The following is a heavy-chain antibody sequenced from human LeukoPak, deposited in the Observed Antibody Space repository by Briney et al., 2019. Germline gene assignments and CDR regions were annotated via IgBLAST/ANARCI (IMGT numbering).Heavy chain of an antibody. D-gene: IGHD6-19*01. CDR3: ARHGTLFNRVGIAVAGTVFYFDY. V-gene: IGHV4-39*01. CDR1: GGSISSSSYY. CDR2: IYYSGST. J-gene: IGHJ4*02. Sequence: SETLSLTCTVSGGSISSSSYYWGWIRQPPGKGLEWTGSIYYSGSTYYNPSLKSRVTISVDTSKNQFSLKLSSVTAADTAVYYCARHGTLFNRVGIAVAGTVFYFDYWGQGPRSPSPQ.